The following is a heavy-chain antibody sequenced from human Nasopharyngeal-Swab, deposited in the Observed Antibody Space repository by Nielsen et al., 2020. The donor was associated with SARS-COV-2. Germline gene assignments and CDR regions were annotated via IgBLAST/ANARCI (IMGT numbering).Heavy chain of an antibody. CDR1: GFTFSSYW. Sequence: GESLKISCAASGFTFSSYWMHWVRQAPGKGLVWVSRINSDGSSTSYADSVKGRFTISRDNSKNTLYLQMNSLRAEDTAVYYCAKDKGSYYNPLDYWGQGTLVTVSS. CDR3: AKDKGSYYNPLDY. V-gene: IGHV3-74*01. CDR2: INSDGSST. D-gene: IGHD3-10*01. J-gene: IGHJ4*02.